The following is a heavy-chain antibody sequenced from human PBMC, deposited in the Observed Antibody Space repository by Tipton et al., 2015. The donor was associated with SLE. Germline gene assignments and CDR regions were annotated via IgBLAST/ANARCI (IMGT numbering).Heavy chain of an antibody. CDR2: IYYSGST. J-gene: IGHJ4*02. Sequence: LRLSCTVSGGSISSSSYYWGWIRRPPGKGLEWIGSIYYSGSTYYNPSLKSRVTISVDTPKNQFSLKLSSVTAADTAVYYCARGGSGYYTGFGYWGQGTLVTVSS. CDR1: GGSISSSSYY. D-gene: IGHD3-3*01. V-gene: IGHV4-39*07. CDR3: ARGGSGYYTGFGY.